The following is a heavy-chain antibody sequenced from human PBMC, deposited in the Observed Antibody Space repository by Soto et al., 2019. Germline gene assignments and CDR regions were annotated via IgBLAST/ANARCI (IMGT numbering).Heavy chain of an antibody. D-gene: IGHD1-26*01. J-gene: IGHJ4*02. CDR3: ARDWDVNYFDY. CDR2: INSDGSST. V-gene: IGHV3-74*01. Sequence: GGSQRHSCAASEFTFSGYWTHWVSQAPGKGLVWVSRINSDGSSTSYADSVKGRFTISRDNAKNTLYLQMNSLRAEDTAVYYCARDWDVNYFDYWGQGTLVTVSS. CDR1: EFTFSGYW.